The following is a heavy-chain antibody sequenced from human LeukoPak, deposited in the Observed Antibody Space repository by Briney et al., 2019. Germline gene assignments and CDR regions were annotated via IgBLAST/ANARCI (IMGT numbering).Heavy chain of an antibody. D-gene: IGHD3-10*01. CDR2: IYPGDSDT. Sequence: GGSLKISCKGSGYTFTNYWFGWVRQMPGKGLECMGIIYPGDSDTRYSPSFQGQVTISADKSISTAYLQWSSLRASDTAMYYCARSSYYGDILPFYYWGQGTLVTVSS. J-gene: IGHJ4*02. CDR3: ARSSYYGDILPFYY. CDR1: GYTFTNYW. V-gene: IGHV5-51*01.